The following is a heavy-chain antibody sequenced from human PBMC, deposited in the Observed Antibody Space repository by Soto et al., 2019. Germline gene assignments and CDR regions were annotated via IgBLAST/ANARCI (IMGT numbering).Heavy chain of an antibody. D-gene: IGHD6-13*01. CDR2: IWFDGSNQ. CDR3: ARDMLGEQQLVL. CDR1: GFSFSAYG. V-gene: IGHV3-33*01. J-gene: IGHJ4*02. Sequence: LVESGGGVVQPGRSLRLSCEASGFSFSAYGMHWVRQAPGKGLEWVAVIWFDGSNQYYVDSVKGRFTISRDNSKNTLYLQMKSLRVEETAVYYCARDMLGEQQLVLGGQGTLVTVSS.